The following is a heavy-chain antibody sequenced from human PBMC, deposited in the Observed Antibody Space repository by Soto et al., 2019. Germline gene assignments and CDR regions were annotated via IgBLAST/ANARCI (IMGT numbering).Heavy chain of an antibody. D-gene: IGHD6-13*01. CDR1: GFTFSNAW. CDR3: TTSIAAAGPFDY. J-gene: IGHJ4*02. Sequence: EVQLVESGGGLVKPGGSLRLSCAASGFTFSNAWMNWVRQAPGKGLEWVGRIKSTTDGGTTDYAAPVKGRCTISRDDSKNTLYLQMNSLKTEDTAVYYCTTSIAAAGPFDYWGQGTLVTVSS. V-gene: IGHV3-15*07. CDR2: IKSTTDGGTT.